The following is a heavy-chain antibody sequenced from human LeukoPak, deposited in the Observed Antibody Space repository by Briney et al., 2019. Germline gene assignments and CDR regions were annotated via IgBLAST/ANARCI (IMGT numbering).Heavy chain of an antibody. Sequence: AGGSLRLSCAASGFTFSSYAMSWIRQPPGKGLEWIGEINHSGSTNYNPSLKSRVTISVDTSKNQFSLKLSSVTAADTAVYYCARGRGLGYCSGGSCYGMDVWGQGTTVTVSS. CDR2: INHSGST. CDR1: GFTFSSYA. CDR3: ARGRGLGYCSGGSCYGMDV. J-gene: IGHJ6*02. D-gene: IGHD2-15*01. V-gene: IGHV4-34*01.